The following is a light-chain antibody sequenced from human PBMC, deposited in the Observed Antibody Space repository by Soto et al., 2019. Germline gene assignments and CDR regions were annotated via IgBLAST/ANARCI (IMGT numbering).Light chain of an antibody. CDR1: SGHSSYA. V-gene: IGLV4-69*01. CDR3: QTWGTWPYGL. J-gene: IGLJ2*01. CDR2: LNSDGSH. Sequence: QPVLTQSPSASASLGASVKLTCTLSSGHSSYAIAWHQQQPEKGPRYLMKLNSDGSHSKGDGIPDRFSGSSSGAERYLTISSLKSVDEADYYYQTWGTWPYGLFGGGTKLTVL.